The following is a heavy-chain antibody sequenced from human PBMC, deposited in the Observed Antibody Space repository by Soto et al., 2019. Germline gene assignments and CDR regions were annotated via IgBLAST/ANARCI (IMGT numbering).Heavy chain of an antibody. D-gene: IGHD2-15*01. CDR2: IYYNGAT. CDR1: GGSFTDYY. CDR3: ATTYGASSGYFHQ. V-gene: IGHV4-59*08. J-gene: IGHJ1*01. Sequence: QVQLQESGPGLVKPSETLSLTCTVSGGSFTDYYWSWVRQSPGKGLEWIGFIYYNGATSYNPSLQSRIPIGVDASKTQFSLTLNSVTPADAAIYYCATTYGASSGYFHQWSQGTLVTISS.